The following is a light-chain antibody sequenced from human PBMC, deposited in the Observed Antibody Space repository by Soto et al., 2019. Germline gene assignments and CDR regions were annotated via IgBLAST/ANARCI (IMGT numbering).Light chain of an antibody. CDR3: GSHSSSITLL. Sequence: QPALTQPPSASGSPGQSVTISCTGTSSDVGGYNFVSWYQQHPGKAPKLMIYEVSKRPSGVPDRFSGSKSGNTASLTVSGLQAEDEADYYCGSHSSSITLLFGGGTKLTVL. V-gene: IGLV2-8*01. J-gene: IGLJ3*02. CDR2: EVS. CDR1: SSDVGGYNF.